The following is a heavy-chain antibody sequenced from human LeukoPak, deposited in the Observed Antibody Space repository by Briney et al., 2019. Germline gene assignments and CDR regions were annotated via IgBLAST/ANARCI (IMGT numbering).Heavy chain of an antibody. CDR2: IRYDGSNK. D-gene: IGHD2-2*01. CDR3: AKTGYCSSTSCRPYYYYYMDV. Sequence: GGSLRLSCAASGFTFSSYGMPWVRQAPGKGLEWVAFIRYDGSNKYYADSVKGRFTISRDNSKNPLYLQMNSLRAEDTAVYYCAKTGYCSSTSCRPYYYYYMDVWGKGTTVTVSS. V-gene: IGHV3-30*02. CDR1: GFTFSSYG. J-gene: IGHJ6*03.